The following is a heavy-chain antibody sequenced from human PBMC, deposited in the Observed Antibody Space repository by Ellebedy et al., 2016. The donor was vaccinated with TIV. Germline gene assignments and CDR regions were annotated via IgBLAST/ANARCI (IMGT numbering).Heavy chain of an antibody. CDR2: TYYRSKWYN. J-gene: IGHJ3*02. V-gene: IGHV6-1*01. Sequence: SQTLSLTXAISGDSVSSNSAGWNWIRQSPSRGLEWLGRTYYRSKWYNDYAVSVKSRMTINSDTSKNQFSLQLNSVTPEDTAVYFCARGWLQRSFDIWGQGTMVTVSS. CDR1: GDSVSSNSAG. D-gene: IGHD5-24*01. CDR3: ARGWLQRSFDI.